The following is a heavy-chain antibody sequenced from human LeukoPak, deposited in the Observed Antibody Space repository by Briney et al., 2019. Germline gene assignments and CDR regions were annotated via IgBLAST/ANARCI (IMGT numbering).Heavy chain of an antibody. CDR2: ISGGGGNT. J-gene: IGHJ4*02. V-gene: IGHV3-23*01. Sequence: GGSLRLSCAASGFTFRFYAISWVRQAPGKGLEWVSAISGGGGNTYYADSAKGRFTISRDNSKNTLYLQMNSLRVEDTAIYYCAKSDYYDSSGHPSSFDYWGQGTLVTVSS. D-gene: IGHD3-22*01. CDR3: AKSDYYDSSGHPSSFDY. CDR1: GFTFRFYA.